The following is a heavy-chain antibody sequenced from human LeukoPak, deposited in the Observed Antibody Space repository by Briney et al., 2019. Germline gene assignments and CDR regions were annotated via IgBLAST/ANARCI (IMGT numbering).Heavy chain of an antibody. CDR3: AKGSYYYDTSGYFGS. CDR1: GFTFTDYA. V-gene: IGHV3-23*01. J-gene: IGHJ5*01. D-gene: IGHD3-22*01. CDR2: TKGNGGST. Sequence: GGSLRLSCAASGFTFTDYAMNWVRQAPGKGLEWVASTKGNGGSTNYTDSVKDRFTISRDNSKNTVYLQMHSLRADDTAVYYCAKGSYYYDTSGYFGSWGHGALVTVSS.